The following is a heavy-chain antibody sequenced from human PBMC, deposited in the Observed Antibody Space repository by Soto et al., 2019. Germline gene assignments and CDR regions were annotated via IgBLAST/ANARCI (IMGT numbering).Heavy chain of an antibody. CDR1: GGTFSSYT. D-gene: IGHD3-10*01. CDR2: IIPILGIA. CDR3: ARDVSMETNYYGSGRRRWGPNWFDP. Sequence: ASVKVSCKASGGTFSSYTISWVRQAPGQGLEWMGRIIPILGIANYAQKFQGRVTITADKSTSTAYMELSSLRSEDTAVYYCARDVSMETNYYGSGRRRWGPNWFDPWGQGTLVTVSS. J-gene: IGHJ5*02. V-gene: IGHV1-69*04.